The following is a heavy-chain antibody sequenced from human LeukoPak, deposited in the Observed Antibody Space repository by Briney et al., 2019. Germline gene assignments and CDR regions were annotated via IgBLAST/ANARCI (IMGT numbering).Heavy chain of an antibody. CDR2: IKQDGSEK. D-gene: IGHD3-10*01. J-gene: IGHJ4*02. CDR3: AREALLLWFGELSGYYFDY. V-gene: IGHV3-7*01. Sequence: GSLRLSCAASGFTFSSYWMSWVRQAPGEGLEWVANIKQDGSEKYYVDSVKGRFTISRDNAKNSLYLQMNSLRAEDTAVYYCAREALLLWFGELSGYYFDYWGQGTLVTVSS. CDR1: GFTFSSYW.